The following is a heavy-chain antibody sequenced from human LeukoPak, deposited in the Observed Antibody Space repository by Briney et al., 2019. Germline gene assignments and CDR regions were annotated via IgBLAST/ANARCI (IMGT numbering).Heavy chain of an antibody. CDR1: GDSIGGSSYY. D-gene: IGHD6-13*01. CDR3: ARRGITYSSRFFGH. J-gene: IGHJ4*02. V-gene: IGHV4-39*01. CDR2: IFYSGST. Sequence: SETLSLTCTVSGDSIGGSSYYWAWVRQPPGKGLEWIGSIFYSGSTYYNPSLKSRVTISVDTSKNQFSLNVYSVTAADTATYYCARRGITYSSRFFGHWGQGTLVTVSS.